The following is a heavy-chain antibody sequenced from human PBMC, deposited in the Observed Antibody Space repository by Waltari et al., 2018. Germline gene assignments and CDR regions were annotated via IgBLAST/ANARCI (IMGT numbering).Heavy chain of an antibody. Sequence: EVQLLESGGELVQAGGSLELSCGLSGVTFHIYAINWLRRAPGTGLQWVAAISFSDATFHADSVKGRFTISRDTSKDTVYLQMNSLRADDTAVYYCAKPFYNWDDPLVSWGQGTPVTVSS. CDR3: AKPFYNWDDPLVS. CDR2: ISFSDAT. D-gene: IGHD1-20*01. V-gene: IGHV3-23*01. CDR1: GVTFHIYA. J-gene: IGHJ5*02.